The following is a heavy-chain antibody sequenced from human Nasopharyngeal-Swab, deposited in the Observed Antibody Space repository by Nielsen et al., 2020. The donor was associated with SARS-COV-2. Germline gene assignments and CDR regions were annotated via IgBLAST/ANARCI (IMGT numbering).Heavy chain of an antibody. CDR1: GGSISSYY. CDR3: ARGVLGWYGRPGPLDTDY. D-gene: IGHD6-19*01. V-gene: IGHV4-59*13. CDR2: IYYSGST. Sequence: SETLFLTCTVSGGSISSYYWSWIRQPPGKGLEWIGYIYYSGSTNYNPSLKSRVTISVDTSKNQFSLKLSSVTAADTAVYYCARGVLGWYGRPGPLDTDYWGQGTLVTVSS. J-gene: IGHJ4*02.